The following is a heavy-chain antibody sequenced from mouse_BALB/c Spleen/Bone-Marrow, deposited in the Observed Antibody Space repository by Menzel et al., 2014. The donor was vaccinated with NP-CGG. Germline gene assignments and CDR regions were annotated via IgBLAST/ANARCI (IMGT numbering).Heavy chain of an antibody. CDR1: GYAFSSYW. V-gene: IGHV1-80*01. CDR3: ARRDYSGGRYVWFAY. J-gene: IGHJ3*01. D-gene: IGHD1-1*02. Sequence: QVHVKQSGAELVRPGSSVKISCKASGYAFSSYWMNWMKQRPGQGLEWIGQIYPGEGDTNYSGKFKGKATLTADKSSSTAFRQLSSLTSKDSAVYFCARRDYSGGRYVWFAYWCQGTRVTVSA. CDR2: IYPGEGDT.